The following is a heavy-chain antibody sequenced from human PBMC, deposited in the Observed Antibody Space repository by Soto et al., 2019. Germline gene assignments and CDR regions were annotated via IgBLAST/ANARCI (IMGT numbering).Heavy chain of an antibody. V-gene: IGHV4-59*12. D-gene: IGHD3-16*01. CDR2: IYYSGST. J-gene: IGHJ4*02. CDR3: ARVSKGGVDY. Sequence: PSETLSLTCTVSGGSISSYYWSWIRQPPGKGQEWIGYIYYSGSTNYNPSLKSRVTISVDTSKNQFSLKLSSVTVADTAVYYCARVSKGGVDYWGQGTLVTVST. CDR1: GGSISSYY.